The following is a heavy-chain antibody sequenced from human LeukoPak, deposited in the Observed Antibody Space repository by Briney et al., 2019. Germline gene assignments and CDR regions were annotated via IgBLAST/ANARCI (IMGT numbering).Heavy chain of an antibody. CDR2: INPNSGDT. J-gene: IGHJ4*02. CDR3: ANFGDYATKFDS. V-gene: IGHV1-2*02. CDR1: GYRFTGFY. D-gene: IGHD3-16*01. Sequence: ASVEVSCKASGYRFTGFYIYWVRQAPGQGLEWIGWINPNSGDTTYAQNFQGRVTRTTDTSITTAYMELNWLTSADTAVYFCANFGDYATKFDSWGQGSLVTVSA.